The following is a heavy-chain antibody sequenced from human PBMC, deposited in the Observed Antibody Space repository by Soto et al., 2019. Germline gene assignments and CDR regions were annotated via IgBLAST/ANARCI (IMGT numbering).Heavy chain of an antibody. CDR1: GASSSSDNFY. CDR2: IYYSGSS. Sequence: PSETLSLTCSVSGASSSSDNFYWSWIRQQPGKGLEWIGYIYYSGSSNYNPSLKSRVTISLNTSKNQFSLKLSSVTAADTAVYYCAREDCSSNSCYFDYWGQGTLVTVS. J-gene: IGHJ4*02. D-gene: IGHD2-2*01. V-gene: IGHV4-31*03. CDR3: AREDCSSNSCYFDY.